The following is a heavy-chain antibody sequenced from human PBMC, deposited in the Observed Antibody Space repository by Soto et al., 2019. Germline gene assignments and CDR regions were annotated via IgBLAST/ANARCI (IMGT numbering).Heavy chain of an antibody. J-gene: IGHJ5*02. V-gene: IGHV3-7*01. D-gene: IGHD3-3*01. CDR1: GFTFSSYW. Sequence: EVQLVESGGCLVQPGGSLRLSCAASGFTFSSYWMSWVRQAPGKGLEWVANIKQDGSEKYYVDSVKGRFTISRDNAKNSLYLQMNSLRAEDTAVYYCAREGTRFLEWLYWFDHWGQGTLVTVSS. CDR3: AREGTRFLEWLYWFDH. CDR2: IKQDGSEK.